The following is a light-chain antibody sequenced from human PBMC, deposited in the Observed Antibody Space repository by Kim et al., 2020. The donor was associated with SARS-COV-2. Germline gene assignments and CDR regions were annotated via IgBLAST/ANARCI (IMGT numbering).Light chain of an antibody. Sequence: GQSITIYCTGTSSDVGGYNDVSWYQQHPGKAPKLMIYDVSNRPSGVSNRFSGSKSGNTASLTISGLQAEDEADYYCSSYTSSSTLVFGGGTKVTVL. CDR2: DVS. J-gene: IGLJ3*02. V-gene: IGLV2-14*03. CDR3: SSYTSSSTLV. CDR1: SSDVGGYND.